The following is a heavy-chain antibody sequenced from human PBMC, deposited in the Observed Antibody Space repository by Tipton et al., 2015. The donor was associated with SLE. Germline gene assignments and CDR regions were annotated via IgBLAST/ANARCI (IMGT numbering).Heavy chain of an antibody. CDR1: GGSISSGNYF. D-gene: IGHD3-16*01. CDR2: IYNSGST. CDR3: VGGTLVDFYYYYMDV. Sequence: TLSLTCTVSGGSISSGNYFWNWIRQPAGKGLEWIGRIYNSGSTNYNPPLKSRVTISVDRSKNQFSLKLSSVTAADTAVYYCVGGTLVDFYYYYMDVWGKGTTVTVSS. V-gene: IGHV4-61*02. J-gene: IGHJ6*03.